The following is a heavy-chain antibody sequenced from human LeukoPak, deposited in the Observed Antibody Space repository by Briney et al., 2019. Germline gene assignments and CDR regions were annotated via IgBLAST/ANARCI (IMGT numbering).Heavy chain of an antibody. V-gene: IGHV4-34*01. CDR1: GGSFSGYY. CDR3: ARRRPDYRIDY. CDR2: INHSGST. D-gene: IGHD4-11*01. Sequence: SETLSLTCAVYGGSFSGYYWSWIRQPPGKGLEWIGEINHSGSTNYNPSLKSRVTISVDTSKNQFSLKLSSVTAADTAVYYCARRRPDYRIDYWGQGTLVTVSS. J-gene: IGHJ4*02.